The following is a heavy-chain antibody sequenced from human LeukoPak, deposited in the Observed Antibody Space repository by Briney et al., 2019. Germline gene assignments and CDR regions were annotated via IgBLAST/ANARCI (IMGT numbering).Heavy chain of an antibody. J-gene: IGHJ4*02. D-gene: IGHD3-22*01. CDR3: ARWDKDYYDSRATDY. CDR1: GYTFTGYY. V-gene: IGHV1-2*02. Sequence: ASVKVSCKASGYTFTGYYMHWVRQAPGQGLEWMGWINPNSGGTNYAQKFQGRVTMTRDTSISTAYMELSRLRSDDTAVYYCARWDKDYYDSRATDYWGQGTLVTVSS. CDR2: INPNSGGT.